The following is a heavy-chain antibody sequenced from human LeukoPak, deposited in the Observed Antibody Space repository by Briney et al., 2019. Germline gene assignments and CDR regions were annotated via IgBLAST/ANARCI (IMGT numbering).Heavy chain of an antibody. D-gene: IGHD6-13*01. CDR3: ATRIAAAVGFDY. J-gene: IGHJ4*02. CDR1: GFTFSSYA. CDR2: ISGSGGST. V-gene: IGHV3-23*01. Sequence: PGGSLRLSCAASGFTFSSYAMSWVRQAPGKGLEWVSAISGSGGSTYYADSVKGRFTISRDNSKNTLYLQMDSLRAEDTAVYYCATRIAAAVGFDYWGQGTLVSVSS.